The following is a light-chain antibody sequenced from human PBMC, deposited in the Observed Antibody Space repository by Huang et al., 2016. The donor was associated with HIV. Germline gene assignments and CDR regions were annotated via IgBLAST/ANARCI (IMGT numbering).Light chain of an antibody. Sequence: DIVLTQSPATLSWYPGEGVTLSCRTNQNVDNHLAWYQQKPGQAPRLLIYDASTRVTGIPARFSGGGSGTYFTLTISNLQPDDFAVYFCQQRTDWPTFGGGSRLEVK. CDR1: QNVDNH. V-gene: IGKV3-11*01. J-gene: IGKJ4*01. CDR2: DAS. CDR3: QQRTDWPT.